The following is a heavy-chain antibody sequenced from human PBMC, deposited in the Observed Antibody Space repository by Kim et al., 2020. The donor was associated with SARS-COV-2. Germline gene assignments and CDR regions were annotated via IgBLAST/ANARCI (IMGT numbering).Heavy chain of an antibody. V-gene: IGHV4-61*01. CDR3: ARLHQALDY. J-gene: IGHJ4*01. CDR1: GGSVTSGTYY. D-gene: IGHD2-2*01. CDR2: IHYSGPI. Sequence: SETLSLTCTVSGGSVTSGTYYWTWIRHSPSKGLEWIGYIHYSGPINYNPSLKSRVTMSVDTSKNQFSLKLTSVTPADTAVYYCARLHQALDYWGHGALVT.